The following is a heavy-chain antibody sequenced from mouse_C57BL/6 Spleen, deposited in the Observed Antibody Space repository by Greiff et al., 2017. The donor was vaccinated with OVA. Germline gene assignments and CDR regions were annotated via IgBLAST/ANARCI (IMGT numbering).Heavy chain of an antibody. Sequence: QVQLQQSGAELARPGASVKLSCKASGYTFTSYGISWVKQRTGQGLEWIGEIYPRSGNTYYNEKFKGKATLTADKSSSTAYMELRSLTSEDSAVYYCASHYYGSSYDYAMDYWGQGTSVTVSS. V-gene: IGHV1-81*01. D-gene: IGHD1-1*01. CDR1: GYTFTSYG. CDR2: IYPRSGNT. J-gene: IGHJ4*01. CDR3: ASHYYGSSYDYAMDY.